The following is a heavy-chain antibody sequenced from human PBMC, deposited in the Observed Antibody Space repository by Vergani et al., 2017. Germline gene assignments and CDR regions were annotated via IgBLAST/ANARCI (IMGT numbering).Heavy chain of an antibody. CDR2: ISWDGGST. J-gene: IGHJ6*02. Sequence: EVQLVESGGVVVQPGGSLRLSCAASGFTFDDYTMHWVRQAPGKGLEWVFLISWDGGSTYYADSVKGRFTISRDNSKNSLYLQMNSLRTEDTALYYCAKDIIGWPEYYYYNYGMDVWGQGTTVTVSS. D-gene: IGHD6-19*01. CDR3: AKDIIGWPEYYYYNYGMDV. CDR1: GFTFDDYT. V-gene: IGHV3-43*01.